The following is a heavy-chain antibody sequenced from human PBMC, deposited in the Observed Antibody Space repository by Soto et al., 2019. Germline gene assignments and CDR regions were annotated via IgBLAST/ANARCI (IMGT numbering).Heavy chain of an antibody. J-gene: IGHJ6*02. V-gene: IGHV3-30*03. CDR2: ISFDGRSK. Sequence: QVQLVESGGGVVQPGRSLRLSCAASGFTFSTYVMHWVRQAPGKGPEWVAVISFDGRSKDYADSVKGRFTISRDNSKNTLYLQMNSLRTEDTAVYYCASPATGDYYGSGGAYHYFGVDVWGQGTTVTVSS. CDR3: ASPATGDYYGSGGAYHYFGVDV. D-gene: IGHD3-10*01. CDR1: GFTFSTYV.